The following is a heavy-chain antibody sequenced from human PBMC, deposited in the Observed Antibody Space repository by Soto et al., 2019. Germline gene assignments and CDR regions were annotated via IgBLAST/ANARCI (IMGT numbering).Heavy chain of an antibody. J-gene: IGHJ5*02. CDR2: ISHDGINK. CDR3: ARDMYSSDYFVKWFGP. Sequence: QVRLVESGGGVVQPGRSLRLSCTASGFSFSSYAMYWFRQPPGKGLEWVAVISHDGINKHYPDSVKGRVTVSRDNSNHSLDLQLNSLRCEDTAMYYCARDMYSSDYFVKWFGPWGQGTLVTVSS. V-gene: IGHV3-30-3*01. CDR1: GFSFSSYA. D-gene: IGHD6-19*01.